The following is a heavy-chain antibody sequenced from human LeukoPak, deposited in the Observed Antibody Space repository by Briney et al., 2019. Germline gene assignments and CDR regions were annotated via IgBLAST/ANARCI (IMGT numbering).Heavy chain of an antibody. Sequence: SETLSLTCAVYGGSFSGYYWSWIRQPPGKGLEWIGEINHSGSTNYNPSLKSRVTISVDTSKNQFSLKLSSVTAADTAVYYCAGVVVITAVDYWGQGTLVTVSS. CDR2: INHSGST. D-gene: IGHD3-22*01. CDR1: GGSFSGYY. CDR3: AGVVVITAVDY. V-gene: IGHV4-34*01. J-gene: IGHJ4*02.